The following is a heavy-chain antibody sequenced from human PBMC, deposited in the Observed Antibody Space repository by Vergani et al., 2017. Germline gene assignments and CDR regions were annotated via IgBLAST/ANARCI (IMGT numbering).Heavy chain of an antibody. Sequence: EVQLVESGGGLVQPGGSLRLSCAASGFTFSNYGMHWVRQAPGKGLEYVSAISSNGGSTYYANSVKGRLTISRDNSKNTVYLQMGSLRAEDMGVYYCARSLIPTVTTFDYWGQGTLVTVSS. CDR2: ISSNGGST. D-gene: IGHD4-17*01. V-gene: IGHV3-64*01. CDR1: GFTFSNYG. J-gene: IGHJ4*02. CDR3: ARSLIPTVTTFDY.